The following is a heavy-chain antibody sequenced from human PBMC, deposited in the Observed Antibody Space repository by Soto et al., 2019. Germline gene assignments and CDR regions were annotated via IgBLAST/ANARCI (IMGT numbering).Heavy chain of an antibody. V-gene: IGHV3-64D*06. CDR3: VKASEPHPYGSGSDTPY. CDR1: EFTFSNSA. D-gene: IGHD3-10*01. J-gene: IGHJ4*01. Sequence: GGSLRLSCAASEFTFSNSAMHWVRQAPGRGLQYLAFINSNGRNKFYGDSVEGRFTVSRDNAKNTLYLQMSSLRTEDTALYYCVKASEPHPYGSGSDTPYWGPGTRVTVSS. CDR2: INSNGRNK.